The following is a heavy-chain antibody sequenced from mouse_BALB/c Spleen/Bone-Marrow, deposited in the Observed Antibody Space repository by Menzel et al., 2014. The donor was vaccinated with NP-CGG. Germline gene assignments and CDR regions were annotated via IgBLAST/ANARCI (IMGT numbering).Heavy chain of an antibody. CDR2: ISYSGST. Sequence: EVKVEESGPGLVKPSQSLSLTCTVTGYSITSDYAWNWIRQFPGNKLEWMGYISYSGSTSYNPSLKSRISITRDTSKNQFFLQLNSVTTEDTATYYCARYDYDVGYFDYWVQGTTLTVSS. J-gene: IGHJ2*01. CDR3: ARYDYDVGYFDY. D-gene: IGHD2-4*01. V-gene: IGHV3-2*02. CDR1: GYSITSDYA.